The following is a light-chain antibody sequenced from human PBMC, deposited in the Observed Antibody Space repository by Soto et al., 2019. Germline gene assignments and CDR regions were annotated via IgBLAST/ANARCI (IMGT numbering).Light chain of an antibody. CDR2: DAS. J-gene: IGKJ2*01. CDR1: QNINTY. V-gene: IGKV1-39*01. Sequence: DIQMTQSPSSLSASVGDRVTITCRASQNINTYLNWYQQRPGKAPKHLIFDASSLHSGVPSRFSGSGCGTDFTLTINSLQPEDFATYYCQQSYSPPDTFGQGTRLETK. CDR3: QQSYSPPDT.